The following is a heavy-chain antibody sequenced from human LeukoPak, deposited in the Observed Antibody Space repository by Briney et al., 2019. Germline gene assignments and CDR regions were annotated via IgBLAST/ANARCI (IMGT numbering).Heavy chain of an antibody. J-gene: IGHJ4*02. CDR1: GFTFSSYG. CDR3: ARLGYCSSNSCYGVDY. D-gene: IGHD2-2*01. Sequence: GGSLRLSCAASGFTFSSYGIHWVRQAPGKGLEWVAFIRSDGSNKYYVDSVKGRFTISRDNSKNTVYLQMDSLRAEDTAVYYCARLGYCSSNSCYGVDYWGQGTLVTVSS. V-gene: IGHV3-30*02. CDR2: IRSDGSNK.